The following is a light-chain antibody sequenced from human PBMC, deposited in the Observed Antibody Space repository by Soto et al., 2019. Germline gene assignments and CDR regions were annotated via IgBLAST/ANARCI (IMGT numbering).Light chain of an antibody. V-gene: IGKV3-11*01. CDR2: DTF. CDR3: QQRSNWPPGYT. Sequence: ELVLTQSPATLSLSPGERATLSCRASQSVSSHLAWYQQKPGQAPRLLMYDTFNRATGIPARFNGSGSGTDFTLTISSLEPQDFAVYYCQQRSNWPPGYTFVQGTKLEIK. CDR1: QSVSSH. J-gene: IGKJ2*01.